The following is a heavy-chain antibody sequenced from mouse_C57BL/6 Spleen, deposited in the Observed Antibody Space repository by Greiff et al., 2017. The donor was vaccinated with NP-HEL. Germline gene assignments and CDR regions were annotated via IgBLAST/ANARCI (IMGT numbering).Heavy chain of an antibody. CDR1: GFNIKDYY. Sequence: EVKLVESGAELVKPGASVKLSCTASGFNIKDYYMHWVKQRTEQGLEWIGRIDPEDGETQYTPKFQGKATITADTSSNTAYLQLSSLTAEDTAVYYCASCYDYDGFAYWGQGTLVTVSA. J-gene: IGHJ3*01. CDR2: IDPEDGET. D-gene: IGHD2-4*01. CDR3: ASCYDYDGFAY. V-gene: IGHV14-2*01.